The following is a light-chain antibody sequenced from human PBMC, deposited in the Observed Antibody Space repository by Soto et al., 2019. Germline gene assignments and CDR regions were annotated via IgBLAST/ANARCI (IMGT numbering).Light chain of an antibody. CDR3: SSYAGSNTVV. CDR2: EVT. J-gene: IGLJ2*01. CDR1: SSDVGGYNF. Sequence: QSALTQPPSASGSPGQSVTISCTGTSSDVGGYNFVSWYQQHPGKAPKFIIYEVTKRRSGVPDRFSGSKSGNTASLTVSGLQAEEEADYYCSSYAGSNTVVFGGGTKLTVL. V-gene: IGLV2-8*01.